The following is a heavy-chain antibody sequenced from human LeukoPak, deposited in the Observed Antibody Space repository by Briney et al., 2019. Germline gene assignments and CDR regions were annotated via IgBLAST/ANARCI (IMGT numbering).Heavy chain of an antibody. D-gene: IGHD3-22*01. CDR1: GGSFSGYY. CDR2: INHSGST. Sequence: ASETLSLTCAVYGGSFSGYYWSWIRQPPGKGLEWIGEINHSGSTNYNPSLKSRVTISVDTSKNQFSLKLSSVTAADTAVYYCARAGDSSGYCDSWGQGTLVTVSS. V-gene: IGHV4-34*01. J-gene: IGHJ4*02. CDR3: ARAGDSSGYCDS.